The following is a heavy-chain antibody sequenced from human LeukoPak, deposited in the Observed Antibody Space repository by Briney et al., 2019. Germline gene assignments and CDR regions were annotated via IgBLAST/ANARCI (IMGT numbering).Heavy chain of an antibody. CDR1: GGSFSGYY. J-gene: IGHJ3*02. V-gene: IGHV4-34*01. CDR2: ISHSGST. Sequence: SETLSLTCAVYGGSFSGYYWSWIRQPPGKGLEWIGEISHSGSTDYNPSLKSRVTISADTSKNQFSLKLSSVTAADTAVYYCARIDYSHYENDAFDIWGQGTMVTVSS. CDR3: ARIDYSHYENDAFDI. D-gene: IGHD4-11*01.